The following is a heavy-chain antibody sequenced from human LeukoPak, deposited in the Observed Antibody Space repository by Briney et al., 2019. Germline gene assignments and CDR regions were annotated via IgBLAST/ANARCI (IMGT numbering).Heavy chain of an antibody. CDR2: ISGSGGTT. CDR3: AKEPLYCGGDCYEPFDY. V-gene: IGHV3-23*01. Sequence: GGSLRLSCAVSVFTFSSYAMSWARQAPGKGLEWVSAISGSGGTTYYADSVKGRFTISRDNSKNTLYLQMNSLRAEDTAVYYCAKEPLYCGGDCYEPFDYWGQGTLVTVSS. CDR1: VFTFSSYA. J-gene: IGHJ4*02. D-gene: IGHD2-21*02.